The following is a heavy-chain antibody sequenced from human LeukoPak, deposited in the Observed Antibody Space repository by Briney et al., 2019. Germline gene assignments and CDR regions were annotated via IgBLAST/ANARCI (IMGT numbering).Heavy chain of an antibody. CDR2: IKQDGSQK. J-gene: IGHJ4*02. CDR3: ATSGYSSSWYFG. V-gene: IGHV3-7*01. Sequence: PGGSLRLSCAASGFTFSSNWMSWVRRAPGRGLEGGANIKQDGSQKNYVDSVKGRFTISRDNAKNSLYLQMNSLRAEDTAVYYCATSGYSSSWYFGWGQGTLVTVSS. CDR1: GFTFSSNW. D-gene: IGHD6-13*01.